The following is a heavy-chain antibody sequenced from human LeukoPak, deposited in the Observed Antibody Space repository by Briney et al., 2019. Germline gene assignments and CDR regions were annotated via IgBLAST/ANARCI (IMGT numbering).Heavy chain of an antibody. V-gene: IGHV4-34*01. CDR3: ARALMTLVRGVPRTTWFDP. CDR2: INESGTT. J-gene: IGHJ5*02. CDR1: GGSFSGYY. Sequence: SETLSLTCAVSGGSFSGYYWSWVRQAPGKGLEWIGEINESGTTNYNASLNNRVTISVDPSKSEFSLKMTSLTAADTAVFYCARALMTLVRGVPRTTWFDPWGQGTLVTVSS. D-gene: IGHD3-10*01.